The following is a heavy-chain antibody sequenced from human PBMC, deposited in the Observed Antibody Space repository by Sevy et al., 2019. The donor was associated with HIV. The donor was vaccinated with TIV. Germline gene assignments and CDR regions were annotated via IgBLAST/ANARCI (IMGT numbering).Heavy chain of an antibody. CDR2: IYTSGST. CDR1: GGSISSYY. CDR3: ARSAHRLALLGYCSSTSCLNWFDP. D-gene: IGHD2-2*01. V-gene: IGHV4-4*07. J-gene: IGHJ5*02. Sequence: SETLSLTCTVSGGSISSYYWSWIRQPAGKGLEWIGRIYTSGSTNYNPSLKSRVTMSVDTSKNQFSLKLSSVTAADTAVYYCARSAHRLALLGYCSSTSCLNWFDPWGQGTLVTVSS.